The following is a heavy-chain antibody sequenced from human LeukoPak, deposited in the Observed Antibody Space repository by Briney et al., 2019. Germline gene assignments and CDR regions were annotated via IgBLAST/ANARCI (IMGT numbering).Heavy chain of an antibody. J-gene: IGHJ5*02. Sequence: SETLSLTCTVSGGSISSSNYYWGWTRQPPGKGLEWFGSISYSGGTSYNPSLRSRVTISVDTSKNQFSLNLNSVTAADTAVYYCARARTLAVAGTSYRFDPWGQGTLVTVSS. CDR3: ARARTLAVAGTSYRFDP. D-gene: IGHD6-19*01. CDR1: GGSISSSNYY. V-gene: IGHV4-39*01. CDR2: ISYSGGT.